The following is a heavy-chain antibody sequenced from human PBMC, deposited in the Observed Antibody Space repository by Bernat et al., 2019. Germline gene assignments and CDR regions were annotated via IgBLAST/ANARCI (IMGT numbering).Heavy chain of an antibody. CDR3: ARGIVGATAYFDS. V-gene: IGHV3-13*01. CDR2: TSTAGDT. J-gene: IGHJ4*02. Sequence: EVQLAESGGDLVQPGGSLRLSCAALGFTFSSYDMHWVRQVTGKGLEWVSATSTAGDTYYADSVKARFTISREDARNSLYLQMNSLRAGDTAVYYCARGIVGATAYFDSWGQGTLVTVSS. CDR1: GFTFSSYD. D-gene: IGHD1-26*01.